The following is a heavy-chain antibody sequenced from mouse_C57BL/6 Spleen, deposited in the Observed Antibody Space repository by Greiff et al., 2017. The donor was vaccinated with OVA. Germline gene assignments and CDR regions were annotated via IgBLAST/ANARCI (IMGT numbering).Heavy chain of an antibody. V-gene: IGHV1-50*01. D-gene: IGHD1-1*01. CDR3: AAITTVVSYYFDY. CDR2: IDPSDSYT. Sequence: QVQLQQPGAELVKPGASVKLSCKASGYTFTSYWMQWVKQRPGQGLEWIGEIDPSDSYTNYNQKFKGKASLTVDTSSSTAYMQLSSLTSEDSAVYYCAAITTVVSYYFDYWGQGTTLTVSS. J-gene: IGHJ2*01. CDR1: GYTFTSYW.